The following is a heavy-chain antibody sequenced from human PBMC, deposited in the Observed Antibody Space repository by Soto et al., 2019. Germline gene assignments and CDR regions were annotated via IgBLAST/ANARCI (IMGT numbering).Heavy chain of an antibody. CDR1: GFTFSSYA. V-gene: IGHV3-23*01. CDR3: GKGKGDKAARPLGGGLTFDY. J-gene: IGHJ4*02. Sequence: EVQLLESGGGLVQPGGSLRLSCAASGFTFSSYAMSWVRQAPGKGLEWVSAISGSGGSTYYADSVKGRFTISRDNSKNPLELKMNRRRAEDTAVYYCGKGKGDKAARPLGGGLTFDYWGQGTLVTVSS. CDR2: ISGSGGST. D-gene: IGHD3-16*01.